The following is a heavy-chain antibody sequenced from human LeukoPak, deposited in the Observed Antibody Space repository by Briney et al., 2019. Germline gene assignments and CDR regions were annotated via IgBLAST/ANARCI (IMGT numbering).Heavy chain of an antibody. CDR3: ARGRLVDSSGYSTILVY. CDR2: MNPNSGNT. CDR1: GYTFTSYD. J-gene: IGHJ4*02. V-gene: IGHV1-8*01. D-gene: IGHD3-22*01. Sequence: GASVKVSCKASGYTFTSYDINWVRQATGQGLEWMGWMNPNSGNTGYAQKFQGRVTMTRNTSISTAYMELSSLRSEDTAVYYCARGRLVDSSGYSTILVYWGQGTLVTVSS.